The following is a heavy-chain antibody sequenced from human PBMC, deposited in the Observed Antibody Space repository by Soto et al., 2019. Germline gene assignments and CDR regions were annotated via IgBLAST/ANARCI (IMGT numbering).Heavy chain of an antibody. J-gene: IGHJ3*02. V-gene: IGHV3-30*18. CDR3: AKDRARVVVTAFDI. CDR1: GFTFSSYG. Sequence: GGARRVSCSASGFTFSSYGIRWVRQAPGKGLEWVAVISYDGSNKYYADSVKGRFTISRDNSKNTLYLQMNSLRAEDTAVYYCAKDRARVVVTAFDIWGQGTMVTVSS. CDR2: ISYDGSNK. D-gene: IGHD2-21*02.